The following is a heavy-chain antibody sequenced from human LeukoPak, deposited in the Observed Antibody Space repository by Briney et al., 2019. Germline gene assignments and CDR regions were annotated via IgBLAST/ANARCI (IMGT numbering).Heavy chain of an antibody. CDR3: ATVSYYCSGGSCYFHY. D-gene: IGHD2-15*01. Sequence: GASVKVSCKVSGYTLTELSMHWVRQAPGKGLEWMGGFDPEDGETIYAQKFQGRVTMTEDTSTDTAYMELSSLRSEDTAVYYCATVSYYCSGGSCYFHYWGQGTLVTVSS. J-gene: IGHJ4*02. CDR1: GYTLTELS. V-gene: IGHV1-24*01. CDR2: FDPEDGET.